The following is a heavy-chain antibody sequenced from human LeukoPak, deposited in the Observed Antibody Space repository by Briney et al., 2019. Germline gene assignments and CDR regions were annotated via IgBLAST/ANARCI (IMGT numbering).Heavy chain of an antibody. D-gene: IGHD3-3*01. Sequence: PSETLSLTCTVSGGSVSSGSYYWSWIRQPPGKGLEWIGYIYYSGSTNYNPSLKSRVTISVDTSKNQFSLKLSSVTAADTAVYYCARGITIFGVVIPEMKGNWFDPWGQGTLVTVSS. V-gene: IGHV4-61*01. CDR3: ARGITIFGVVIPEMKGNWFDP. J-gene: IGHJ5*02. CDR1: GGSVSSGSYY. CDR2: IYYSGST.